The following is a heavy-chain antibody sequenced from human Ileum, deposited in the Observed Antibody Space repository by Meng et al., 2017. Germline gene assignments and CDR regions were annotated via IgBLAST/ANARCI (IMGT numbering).Heavy chain of an antibody. CDR1: GHSFVSYW. V-gene: IGHV5-51*01. CDR3: AVCSGGACYRVFDY. CDR2: TYPGGSDT. Sequence: GESLKISCELSGHSFVSYWIGWVRQMSGQGLEWMGITYPGGSDTRYSPSFQGQVTISADKSINTAYLQWSSLKSSDTAIYYCAVCSGGACYRVFDYWGQGNLVTVSS. D-gene: IGHD2-15*01. J-gene: IGHJ4*02.